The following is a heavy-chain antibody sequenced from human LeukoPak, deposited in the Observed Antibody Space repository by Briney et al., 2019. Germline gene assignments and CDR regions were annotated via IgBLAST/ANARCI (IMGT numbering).Heavy chain of an antibody. Sequence: ASVKVSCKASGYSFTGYYMHWVRQAPGQGLEWMGWINPNSGGTNYAQKFQGRVTMTRDTSISTAYVELSGLRSDDTAVYYCARGGPLYYFMEVWGQGITVIVSS. CDR2: INPNSGGT. CDR3: ARGGPLYYFMEV. CDR1: GYSFTGYY. J-gene: IGHJ6*02. D-gene: IGHD3-16*01. V-gene: IGHV1-2*02.